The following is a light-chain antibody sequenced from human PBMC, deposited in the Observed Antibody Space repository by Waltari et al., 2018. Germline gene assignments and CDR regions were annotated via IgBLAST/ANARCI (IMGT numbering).Light chain of an antibody. CDR3: QQYGSSPWM. Sequence: EIVLTQSPGTLSLSPGERDTLSCRASQSVSRSYLAWYQQKPGQAPRLLIYGASSRATGIPDRFSGSGSGTDFNITISRLEPEDFAVYYCQQYGSSPWMFGQGTKVEIK. V-gene: IGKV3-20*01. CDR1: QSVSRSY. CDR2: GAS. J-gene: IGKJ1*01.